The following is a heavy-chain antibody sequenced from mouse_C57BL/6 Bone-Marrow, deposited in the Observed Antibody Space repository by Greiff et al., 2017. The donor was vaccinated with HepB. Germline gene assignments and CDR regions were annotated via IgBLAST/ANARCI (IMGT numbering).Heavy chain of an antibody. J-gene: IGHJ2*01. CDR1: GFNIKNTY. CDR3: ARKSNYGGNYFDY. V-gene: IGHV14-3*01. CDR2: IDPANGNT. D-gene: IGHD2-5*01. Sequence: EVQLQESVAELVRPGASVKLSCTASGFNIKNTYMHWVKQRPEQGLEWIGRIDPANGNTKYAPKFQGKATITADTSSNTAYLQLSSLTSEDTAIDYCARKSNYGGNYFDYWGQGTTLTVSS.